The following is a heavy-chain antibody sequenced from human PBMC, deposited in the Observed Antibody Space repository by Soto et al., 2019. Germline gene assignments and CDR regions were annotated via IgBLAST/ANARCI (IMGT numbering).Heavy chain of an antibody. D-gene: IGHD3-9*01. Sequence: LSLTCTVSGGSIRSGGYYWSWIGQHPVNGLEWIGYIYYSGSTYYNPSLKSRVTISVDTSKNQFSLKLSSVTAADTAVYYCAREVRYFDWSNWFEPWGQGTMVTVSS. CDR1: GGSIRSGGYY. J-gene: IGHJ5*02. CDR2: IYYSGST. CDR3: AREVRYFDWSNWFEP. V-gene: IGHV4-31*02.